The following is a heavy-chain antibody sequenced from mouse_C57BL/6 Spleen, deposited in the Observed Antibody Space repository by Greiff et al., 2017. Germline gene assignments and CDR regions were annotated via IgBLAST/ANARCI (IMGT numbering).Heavy chain of an antibody. CDR2: IYPGDGDT. CDR1: GYAFSSYW. J-gene: IGHJ4*01. CDR3: ARSYGSSPMDY. V-gene: IGHV1-80*01. Sequence: ESGAELVKPGASVKISCKASGYAFSSYWMNWVKQRPGKGLEWIGQIYPGDGDTNYNGKFKGKATLTADKSSSTAYMQLSSLTSEDSAVYFCARSYGSSPMDYWGQGTSVTVSS. D-gene: IGHD1-1*01.